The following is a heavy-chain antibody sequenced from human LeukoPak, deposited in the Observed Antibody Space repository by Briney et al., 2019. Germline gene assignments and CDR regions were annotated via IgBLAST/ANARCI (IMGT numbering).Heavy chain of an antibody. D-gene: IGHD2-15*01. V-gene: IGHV3-23*05. CDR1: GFTFSSYA. Sequence: GGSLRLSCAASGFTFSSYAMSWVRQAPGKGLEWVSHINNNGGSTYYADSVKGRFTISRDNSKNTLYVQLNSLRAEDTAVYYCAKPHTPYCSGATCYLFDFWGQGTLVTVSS. J-gene: IGHJ4*02. CDR3: AKPHTPYCSGATCYLFDF. CDR2: INNNGGST.